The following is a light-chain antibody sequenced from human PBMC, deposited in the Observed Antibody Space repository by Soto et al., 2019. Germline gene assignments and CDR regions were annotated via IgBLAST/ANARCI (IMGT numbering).Light chain of an antibody. J-gene: IGKJ5*01. CDR1: QSFSNY. Sequence: EIVLTQSPATLSLSPGERATLSCRASQSFSNYLAWYQQQPGQAPRFLIYDASNRATGIPARFSGSGSGTDFTLTINSLDPEDFAVYYCQQRSNWPPEITFGQGTRLEIK. CDR2: DAS. V-gene: IGKV3-11*01. CDR3: QQRSNWPPEIT.